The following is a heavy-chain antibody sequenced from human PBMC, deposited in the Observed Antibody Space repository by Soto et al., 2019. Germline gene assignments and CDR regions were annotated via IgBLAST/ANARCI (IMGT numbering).Heavy chain of an antibody. CDR3: ARRVTGGGERFDP. Sequence: PSETLSLTCTVSGASVSSGHYFWTWIRQPPGKDLEWIGYIYSSGDTNYNPSLSSRVTMSKDTSNNQFSLNLNSVTAADTAVYYCARRVTGGGERFDPWGQGTPVTVS. D-gene: IGHD7-27*01. CDR2: IYSSGDT. CDR1: GASVSSGHYF. V-gene: IGHV4-30-4*01. J-gene: IGHJ5*02.